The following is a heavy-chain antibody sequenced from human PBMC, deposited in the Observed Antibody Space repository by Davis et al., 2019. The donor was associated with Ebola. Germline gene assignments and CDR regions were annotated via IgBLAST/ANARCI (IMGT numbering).Heavy chain of an antibody. CDR1: GYTFSNYV. J-gene: IGHJ4*02. D-gene: IGHD2-2*01. CDR2: INTKTGNP. Sequence: AASVKVSCKASGYTFSNYVVNWVRQAPGQGLEWMGWINTKTGNPTYAQGFTGRFVFSLDTSVSTAYLQISSLKAEDTAVYYCARAAALDYWGQGTLVTVSS. CDR3: ARAAALDY. V-gene: IGHV7-4-1*02.